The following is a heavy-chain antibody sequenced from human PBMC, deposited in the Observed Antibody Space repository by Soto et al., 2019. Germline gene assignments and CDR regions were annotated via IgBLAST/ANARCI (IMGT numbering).Heavy chain of an antibody. Sequence: QVQLVQSGAEVKKPGASVKVSCKAPRYIFTAYCMHWVRQAPGQGLEWMGWINPNNGATHYGLSFQGRVTMTRDTSISTDYMELRSLRSDDTAVYYCASHEPGARFDPWGQGTLVSVSS. CDR2: INPNNGAT. V-gene: IGHV1-2*02. CDR1: RYIFTAYC. J-gene: IGHJ5*02. CDR3: ASHEPGARFDP.